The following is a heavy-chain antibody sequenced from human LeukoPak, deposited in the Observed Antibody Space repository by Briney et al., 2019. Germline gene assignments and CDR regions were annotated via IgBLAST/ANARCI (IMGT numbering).Heavy chain of an antibody. J-gene: IGHJ5*02. V-gene: IGHV4-39*01. CDR2: IYYSGST. Sequence: SETLSLTCTVSGGSISSSSYYWGWIRQPPGKGLEWIGSIYYSGSTYYNPSLKSRVTISVDTSKNQFSLKLSSVTAADTAVYYCARKAANPRGRWFDPWGQGTLVTVSS. CDR1: GGSISSSSYY. D-gene: IGHD6-25*01. CDR3: ARKAANPRGRWFDP.